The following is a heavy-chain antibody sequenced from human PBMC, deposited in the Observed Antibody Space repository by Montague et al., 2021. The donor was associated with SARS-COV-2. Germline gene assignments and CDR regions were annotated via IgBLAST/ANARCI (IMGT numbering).Heavy chain of an antibody. D-gene: IGHD1-7*01. V-gene: IGHV4-39*01. CDR3: AVELNYFFDY. CDR1: GDPITNTRYF. J-gene: IGHJ4*02. CDR2: IYHNGKT. Sequence: SETLSLTCNVSGDPITNTRYFWGWIRQPPGKALERIGSIYHNGKTYYNPSLERRALLSIDTSKNQFSLRLSSVIASDTAVYYCAVELNYFFDYWGQGFLVSVSS.